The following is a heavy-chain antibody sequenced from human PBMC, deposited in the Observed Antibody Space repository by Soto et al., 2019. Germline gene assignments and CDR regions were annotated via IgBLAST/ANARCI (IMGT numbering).Heavy chain of an antibody. CDR3: ARATYGDYVFDY. D-gene: IGHD4-17*01. V-gene: IGHV4-59*01. J-gene: IGHJ4*02. CDR1: GFSISSYY. CDR2: IYYSGST. Sequence: SETLSLTCTVSGFSISSYYWSWIRQPPGKGLEWIGYIYYSGSTNYNPSLKSRVTISVDTSKNQFSLKLSSVTAADTAVYYCARATYGDYVFDYWGQGTLVTVSS.